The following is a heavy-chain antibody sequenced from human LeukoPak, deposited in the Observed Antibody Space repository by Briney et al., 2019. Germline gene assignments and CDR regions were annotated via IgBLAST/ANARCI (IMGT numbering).Heavy chain of an antibody. J-gene: IGHJ5*02. Sequence: PSQTLSLTCTVFGGSISSGDYYWSWIRQPPGKGLEWIGSIYHSGSTYYIPSLKSRVTISVDTSKNQFSLKLSSVTAADTAVYYCARHTKRVGNWFDPWGQGTLVTVSS. D-gene: IGHD1-26*01. CDR3: ARHTKRVGNWFDP. CDR2: IYHSGST. V-gene: IGHV4-30-2*03. CDR1: GGSISSGDYY.